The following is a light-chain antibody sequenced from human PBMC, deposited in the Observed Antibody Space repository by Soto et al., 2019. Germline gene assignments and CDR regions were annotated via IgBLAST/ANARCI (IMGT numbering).Light chain of an antibody. V-gene: IGLV2-8*01. J-gene: IGLJ1*01. CDR2: EVN. CDR1: SSDVGGYNY. CDR3: SSYAGSSNV. Sequence: QSALTQPPSASGTPGQSVAISCTGTSSDVGGYNYVSWYQQHPGKAPKLMIYEVNKRPSEVPDRFSGSKSGNTASLTVSGLQAEDEAEYYCSSYAGSSNVFGTGTKVTVL.